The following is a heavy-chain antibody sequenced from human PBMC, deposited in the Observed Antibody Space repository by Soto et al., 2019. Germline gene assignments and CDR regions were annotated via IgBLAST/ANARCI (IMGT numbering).Heavy chain of an antibody. CDR1: GHSLSSGGYY. V-gene: IGHV4-31*03. CDR2: IYFTGST. J-gene: IGHJ1*01. D-gene: IGHD6-19*01. Sequence: TXETLSLTCTVSGHSLSSGGYYWSWIRQHPGKGLEWVGYIYFTGSTLYNPSLKSRLAMSLDTSKNQFSLRLTSVTAADTAVYFCARDWGSSGWPNWGQGTLATVSS. CDR3: ARDWGSSGWPN.